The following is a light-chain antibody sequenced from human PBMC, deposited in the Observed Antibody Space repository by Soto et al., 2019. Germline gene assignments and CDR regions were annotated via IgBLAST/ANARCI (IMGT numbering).Light chain of an antibody. J-gene: IGKJ1*01. Sequence: DIQMTQSPSTLSASVGDRVTITCRASQSISGWLACYQQKPGKAPKLLIYDASSSESGVPSRFSGLRSGTEFTLSISSLQPDDSATYYCQQYNGYSLFGQGTKVDIK. V-gene: IGKV1-5*01. CDR1: QSISGW. CDR2: DAS. CDR3: QQYNGYSL.